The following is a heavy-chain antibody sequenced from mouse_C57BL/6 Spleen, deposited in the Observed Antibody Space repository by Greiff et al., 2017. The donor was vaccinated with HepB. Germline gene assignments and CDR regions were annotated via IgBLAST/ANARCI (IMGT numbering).Heavy chain of an antibody. V-gene: IGHV5-4*03. CDR2: ISDGGSYT. J-gene: IGHJ2*01. CDR3: ERKGYYMDY. D-gene: IGHD3-3*01. Sequence: EVNLVESGGGLVKPGGSLKLSCAASGFTFSSYAMSWVRQTPEKRLEWVATISDGGSYTYYPDNVKGRFTISRDNAKNNLYLQMSHLKSEDTAMYYCERKGYYMDYWGQGTTLTVSS. CDR1: GFTFSSYA.